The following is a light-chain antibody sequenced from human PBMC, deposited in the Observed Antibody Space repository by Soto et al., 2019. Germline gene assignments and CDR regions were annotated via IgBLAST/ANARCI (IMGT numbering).Light chain of an antibody. J-gene: IGKJ4*01. CDR1: QSISSW. CDR2: DAS. Sequence: DIQMTQSPSTLSASVGDRVTITCRASQSISSWLAWYQQKPGKAPKLLIYDASTLESGVPSRFSGSGSGTEFTLTISSLQPDDFATYYCQQYDRGVTFAGGTKVDIK. V-gene: IGKV1-5*01. CDR3: QQYDRGVT.